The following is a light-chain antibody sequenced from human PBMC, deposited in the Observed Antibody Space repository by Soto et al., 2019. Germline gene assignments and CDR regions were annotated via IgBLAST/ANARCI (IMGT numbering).Light chain of an antibody. CDR1: QSITTY. CDR3: QQYNSYSVT. CDR2: AAS. V-gene: IGKV1-5*01. J-gene: IGKJ1*01. Sequence: DIQMTQSPSSLSESVGDRVTITCRASQSITTYLNWYQQKPGIAPKLLIYAASSLQSGVPSRFSGSGSGTEFTLTISGLQPDDFATYYCQQYNSYSVTFGQGTKVDI.